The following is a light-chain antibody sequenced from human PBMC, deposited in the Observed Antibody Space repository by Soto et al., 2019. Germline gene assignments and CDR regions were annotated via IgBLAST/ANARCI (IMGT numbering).Light chain of an antibody. CDR1: QSVYSY. CDR2: AAS. CDR3: QQTYSVPWT. J-gene: IGKJ1*01. Sequence: DIPMTQSPSSLSASVGDRVTITCRTSQSVYSYLTWYQQKPRKAPKLLIYAASTLQSWVPSRFSGSGSGTDFTLTISSLQPEDFATYYRQQTYSVPWTFGQGTKVEIK. V-gene: IGKV1-39*01.